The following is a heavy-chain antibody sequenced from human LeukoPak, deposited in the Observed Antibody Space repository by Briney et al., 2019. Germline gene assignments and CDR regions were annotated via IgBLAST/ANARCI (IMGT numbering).Heavy chain of an antibody. CDR1: GFTFSDYY. CDR3: ARDIAAAGLFFDY. CDR2: ISYSGSTI. Sequence: GGSLRLSCAASGFTFSDYYMSWIRQAPGKGLEGVSYISYSGSTIYYADSVKGRFTISRDDAKNLLYLRMNSLRAEDTAVYYCARDIAAAGLFFDYWGQGTLVTVSS. V-gene: IGHV3-11*01. J-gene: IGHJ4*02. D-gene: IGHD6-13*01.